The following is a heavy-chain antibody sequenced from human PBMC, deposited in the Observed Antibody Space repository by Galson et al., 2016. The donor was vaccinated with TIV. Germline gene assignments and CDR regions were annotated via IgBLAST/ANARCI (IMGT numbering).Heavy chain of an antibody. D-gene: IGHD1-26*01. CDR2: IIPMVGMT. V-gene: IGHV1-69*04. J-gene: IGHJ3*02. Sequence: SVKVSCKASGGIFRSQAISWVRQAPGQGLEWMGRIIPMVGMTNYAQKFQGKITITADRSTTTAYLELSSLRSEDTAVYYCARRYSGSKNGFDMWGQGTMVTVSS. CDR1: GGIFRSQA. CDR3: ARRYSGSKNGFDM.